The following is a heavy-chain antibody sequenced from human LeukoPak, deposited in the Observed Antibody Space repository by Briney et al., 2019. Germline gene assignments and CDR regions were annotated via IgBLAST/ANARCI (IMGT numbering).Heavy chain of an antibody. CDR1: GGTFSSYA. CDR2: IIPIFGTA. V-gene: IGHV1-69*01. J-gene: IGHJ6*03. Sequence: SVKVSCKASGGTFSSYAISWVRQAPGQGLEWMGGIIPIFGTANYAQKFQGRVTITADESTSTAYMELSSLRSEDTAVYYCARSLSTYYDFWSANYYMDVWGKGTTVTVSS. CDR3: ARSLSTYYDFWSANYYMDV. D-gene: IGHD3-3*01.